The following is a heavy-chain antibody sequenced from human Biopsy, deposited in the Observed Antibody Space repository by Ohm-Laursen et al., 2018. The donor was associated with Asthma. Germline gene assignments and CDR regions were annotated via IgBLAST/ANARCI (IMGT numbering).Heavy chain of an antibody. CDR1: GYTFNSAG. CDR3: ARAVDYSHYYGIDV. Sequence: SVKASCKSSGYTFNSAGITWVRQAPGQGLEWMGWISVYNGNTRVAQKLQDRVTMITDTSTSTAYMELRSLRSDDTAVYFCARAVDYSHYYGIDVWGQGTTVTVS. D-gene: IGHD3-10*01. CDR2: ISVYNGNT. J-gene: IGHJ6*02. V-gene: IGHV1-18*01.